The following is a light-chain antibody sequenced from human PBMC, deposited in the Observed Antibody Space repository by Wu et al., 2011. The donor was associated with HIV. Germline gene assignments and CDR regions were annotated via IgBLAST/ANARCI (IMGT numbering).Light chain of an antibody. Sequence: EIVLTQSPGTLSLSPGERVTLSCRASQSVPNSQLAWYQQKPGQAPRLLIYGASNRATGIPARFSGGGSGTDFTLTISSLEPDDSAVYYCQQRGDWPLTFGQGTRLEI. CDR3: QQRGDWPLT. J-gene: IGKJ5*01. CDR2: GAS. V-gene: IGKV3D-20*02. CDR1: QSVPNSQ.